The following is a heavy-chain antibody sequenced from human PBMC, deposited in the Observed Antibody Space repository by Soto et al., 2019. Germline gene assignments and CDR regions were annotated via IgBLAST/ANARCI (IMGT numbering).Heavy chain of an antibody. Sequence: GGSLRLSCAASGFTFSSYSMNWVRQAPGKGLEWVSYISSSSSTIYYADSVKGRFTISRDNAKNSLYLQMNSLRAEDTAVYYCAREDGYVDHWGQGTLVTVSS. CDR3: AREDGYVDH. V-gene: IGHV3-48*01. J-gene: IGHJ4*02. CDR2: ISSSSSTI. CDR1: GFTFSSYS.